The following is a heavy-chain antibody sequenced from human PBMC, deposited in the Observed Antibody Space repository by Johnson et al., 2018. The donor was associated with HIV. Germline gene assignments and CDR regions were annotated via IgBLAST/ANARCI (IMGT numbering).Heavy chain of an antibody. CDR1: GFTVSTNY. CDR3: VKDR. CDR2: IYSGGSGGST. Sequence: VQLVESGGGLVQPGGSLRLSCAVSGFTVSTNYMSWVRQTPGKGLEWVSVIYSGGSGGSTYYVDSVKGRFTISRDNSKNTLYLQMNSLRAEDTAVYYCVKDRGGR. V-gene: IGHV3-66*01. J-gene: IGHJ2*01.